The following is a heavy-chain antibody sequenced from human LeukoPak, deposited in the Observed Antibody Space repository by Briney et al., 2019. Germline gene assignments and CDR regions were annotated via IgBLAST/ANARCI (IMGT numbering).Heavy chain of an antibody. J-gene: IGHJ4*02. Sequence: VASVKVSCKVSGYTLTELSMHWVRQAPGKGLEWMGGFDPEDGETIYAQKFQGRVTMTEDTSTDTAYMELSSLRSEDTDVYYCATFFSRGSYFDYWGQGTLVTVSS. CDR2: FDPEDGET. CDR3: ATFFSRGSYFDY. CDR1: GYTLTELS. V-gene: IGHV1-24*01. D-gene: IGHD1-26*01.